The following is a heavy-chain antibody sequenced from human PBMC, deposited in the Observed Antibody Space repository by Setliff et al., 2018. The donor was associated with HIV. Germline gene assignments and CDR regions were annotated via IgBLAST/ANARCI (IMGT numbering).Heavy chain of an antibody. CDR3: ARSLGLTGMDV. CDR2: INGSGSS. CDR1: DGPFSGHY. J-gene: IGHJ6*03. D-gene: IGHD3-9*01. Sequence: PSETLSLTCDGFDGPFSGHYWSWIRQPPGKGLEWIGEINGSGSSNYNSSLKSRVIISVDTSKMQFSMRLTSVTAADTAVYYCARSLGLTGMDVWGKGTTVTVSS. V-gene: IGHV4-34*01.